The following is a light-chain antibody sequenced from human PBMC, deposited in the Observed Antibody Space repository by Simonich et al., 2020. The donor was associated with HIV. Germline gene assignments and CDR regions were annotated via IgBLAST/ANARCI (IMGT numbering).Light chain of an antibody. V-gene: IGLV2-8*01. Sequence: QSALTQPPSASGSPGQSVTISCTGTSSDVGAYNYVSWYQQHPGKAPQLMIYEVTKRPSGLPDRCSCSKSGNTASLTVSGLQAEDEGDYYCSSYTSSSTVVFGGGTKLTVL. CDR3: SSYTSSSTVV. CDR1: SSDVGAYNY. CDR2: EVT. J-gene: IGLJ2*01.